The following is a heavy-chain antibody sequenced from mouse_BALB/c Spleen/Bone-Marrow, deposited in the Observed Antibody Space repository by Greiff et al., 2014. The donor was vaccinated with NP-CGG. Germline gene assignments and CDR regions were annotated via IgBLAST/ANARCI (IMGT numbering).Heavy chain of an antibody. CDR3: ARSGEKYGAMDY. V-gene: IGHV5-4*02. CDR2: ISDGGSYT. CDR1: GFIFSDYY. D-gene: IGHD1-1*02. Sequence: DVMLVESGGGLVKPGGSLKLSCTASGFIFSDYYMYWVRRTPEKRLEWVAAISDGGSYTYYPDSVKGRFTISRDNAKNNLYLQMSSLKSEDTAMYYCARSGEKYGAMDYWGQGTSVTVSS. J-gene: IGHJ4*01.